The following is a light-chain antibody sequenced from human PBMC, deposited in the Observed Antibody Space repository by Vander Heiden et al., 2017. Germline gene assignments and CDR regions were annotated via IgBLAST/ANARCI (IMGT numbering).Light chain of an antibody. Sequence: PGQRATLSCRASQSLSRNFLAWYQQKPGQSPRLLIYGASNRAAGTPDRFSGSGSGTAFTLTISRLEPEDFAVYFCQQYDKLPLTFGGRTKVDLK. CDR3: QQYDKLPLT. CDR2: GAS. V-gene: IGKV3-20*01. CDR1: QSLSRNF. J-gene: IGKJ4*01.